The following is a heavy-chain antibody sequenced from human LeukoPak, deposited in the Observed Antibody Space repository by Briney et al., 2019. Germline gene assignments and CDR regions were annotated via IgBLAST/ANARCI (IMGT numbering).Heavy chain of an antibody. J-gene: IGHJ5*02. V-gene: IGHV3-21*04. CDR3: AKDRSRNYYYGLGGWFDP. CDR2: IFSSSS. D-gene: IGHD3-10*01. Sequence: GGSLRLSCAASGFTFSSYSMNWVRQAPGKGLEWVSSIFSSSSYADSVKGRFTISRDNAKNSLYLQMNSLRAEDTAVYYCAKDRSRNYYYGLGGWFDPWGQGTLVTVSS. CDR1: GFTFSSYS.